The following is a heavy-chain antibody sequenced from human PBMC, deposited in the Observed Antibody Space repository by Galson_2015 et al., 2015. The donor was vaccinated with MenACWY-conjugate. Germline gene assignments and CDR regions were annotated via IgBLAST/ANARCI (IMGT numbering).Heavy chain of an antibody. CDR3: VRESTSLTTFGMDV. D-gene: IGHD4-17*01. Sequence: SLRLSCAVSGFTFSSYWMHWVRQVPGKGLMWVSRINSDGSTSNYADSVEGRFTISRGNAKNTLYLQLSSLRAEDTAVYYCVRESTSLTTFGMDVWGQGTTVTVSS. J-gene: IGHJ6*02. CDR2: INSDGSTS. V-gene: IGHV3-74*01. CDR1: GFTFSSYW.